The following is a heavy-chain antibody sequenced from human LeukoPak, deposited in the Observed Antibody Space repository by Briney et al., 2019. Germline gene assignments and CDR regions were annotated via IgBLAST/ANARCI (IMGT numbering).Heavy chain of an antibody. Sequence: GGSLRLSCAASGFTFSSYSMNWVRQAPGKGLEWVSSISSSSRHIYYADSVKGRFTISRDNAKNSLYLQMNSLRAEDTAVYYCARDMFVGGSSGFAEYFQHWGQGTLVTVSS. CDR2: ISSSSRHI. D-gene: IGHD3-22*01. V-gene: IGHV3-21*01. J-gene: IGHJ1*01. CDR3: ARDMFVGGSSGFAEYFQH. CDR1: GFTFSSYS.